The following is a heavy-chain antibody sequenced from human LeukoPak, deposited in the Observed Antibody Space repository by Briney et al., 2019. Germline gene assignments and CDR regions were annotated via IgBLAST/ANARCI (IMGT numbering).Heavy chain of an antibody. D-gene: IGHD3-10*01. CDR3: ARDPFGSSY. Sequence: SETLSLTCTVSGGSITNDTYHWGWIRQPPGKGLEWIGYIYYSGSTNYNPSLKSRVTISVDTSKNQFSLKLSSVTAADTAVYYCARDPFGSSYWGQGTLVTVSS. V-gene: IGHV4-61*01. CDR1: GGSITNDTYH. J-gene: IGHJ4*02. CDR2: IYYSGST.